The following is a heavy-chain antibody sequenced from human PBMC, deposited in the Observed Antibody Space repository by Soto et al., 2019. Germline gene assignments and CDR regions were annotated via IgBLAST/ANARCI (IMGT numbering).Heavy chain of an antibody. J-gene: IGHJ4*02. D-gene: IGHD3-3*01. CDR2: INPSGGST. CDR1: GYTFTSYY. Sequence: ASVKVSCKASGYTFTSYYMHWVRQAPGQGLEWMGIINPSGGSTSYAQKFQGRVTMTRDTSISTANVELSRLTFDDTAVYYCGWFGGKFDYWGQGTLVTVSS. CDR3: GWFGGKFDY. V-gene: IGHV1-46*01.